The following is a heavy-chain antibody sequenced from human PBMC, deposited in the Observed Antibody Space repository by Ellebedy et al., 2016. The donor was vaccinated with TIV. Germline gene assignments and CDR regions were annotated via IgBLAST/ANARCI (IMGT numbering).Heavy chain of an antibody. CDR2: INAQVNAR. CDR3: ARAKGLEI. J-gene: IGHJ3*02. CDR1: GFTFDHFG. Sequence: GGSLRLXXAASGFTFDHFGFHWVRQAPGKGLEWVSYINAQVNARYYADSVRGRFTISRDNAKNSLYLQMNSLRAGDTAVYYCARAKGLEIWGQGTMVTVSS. V-gene: IGHV3-48*04.